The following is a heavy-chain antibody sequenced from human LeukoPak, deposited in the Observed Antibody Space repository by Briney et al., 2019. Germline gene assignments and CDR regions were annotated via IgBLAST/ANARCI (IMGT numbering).Heavy chain of an antibody. Sequence: GGSLRLSCAASGFAFSSHWMNWVRQAPGKGLEWVANVNREGSDKNYVDSVKGRFTISRDNAKSSLYLQRDSLRVEDTAVYYCARDGVPGGRDVWGQGTTVTVS. D-gene: IGHD3-16*01. V-gene: IGHV3-7*01. J-gene: IGHJ6*02. CDR3: ARDGVPGGRDV. CDR1: GFAFSSHW. CDR2: VNREGSDK.